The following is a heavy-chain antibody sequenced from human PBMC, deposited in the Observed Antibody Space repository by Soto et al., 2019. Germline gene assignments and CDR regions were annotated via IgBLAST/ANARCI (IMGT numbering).Heavy chain of an antibody. CDR1: GFTFTSSA. CDR2: IVLVSGNT. J-gene: IGHJ4*02. D-gene: IGHD6-19*01. V-gene: IGHV1-58*02. Sequence: SVKVSCKASGFTFTSSAMQWVRQARGQRLEWIGWIVLVSGNTNYAQKFQGRVTMTRNISISTAYMELSSLRSEDTAVYFCSRSTAVGGSFDSWGQGTLVTVSS. CDR3: SRSTAVGGSFDS.